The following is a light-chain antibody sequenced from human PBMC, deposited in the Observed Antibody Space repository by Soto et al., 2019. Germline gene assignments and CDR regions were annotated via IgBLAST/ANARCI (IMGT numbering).Light chain of an antibody. CDR2: EGS. CDR3: CSYASDSTDVV. V-gene: IGLV2-23*01. CDR1: SSDVGTYHL. Sequence: QSALTQPASVSGSPGQSITISCTGASSDVGTYHLVSRYQHHPGKVPKLLIYEGSKRPSGVSNRFSGSKAGNTASLTISGLQAEDEADYYCCSYASDSTDVVFGGGTKVTVL. J-gene: IGLJ2*01.